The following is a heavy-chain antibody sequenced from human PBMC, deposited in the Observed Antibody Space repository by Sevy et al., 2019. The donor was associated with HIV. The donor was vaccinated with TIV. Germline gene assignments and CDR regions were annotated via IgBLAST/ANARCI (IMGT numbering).Heavy chain of an antibody. V-gene: IGHV3-48*02. D-gene: IGHD5-12*01. CDR1: GFTFSSDS. Sequence: GGSLRLSCAASGFTFSSDSMNWVRQAPGKGLEWISYISGSSSTIEYADSVKGRFTISRDNAKNSLYLQMNSLREEDTAVYYCARESYSPSWFDPWGQGTLVTVSS. CDR2: ISGSSSTI. CDR3: ARESYSPSWFDP. J-gene: IGHJ5*02.